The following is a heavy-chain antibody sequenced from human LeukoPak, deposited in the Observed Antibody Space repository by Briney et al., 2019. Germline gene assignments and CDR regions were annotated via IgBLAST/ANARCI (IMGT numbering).Heavy chain of an antibody. Sequence: ASVKVSCXASGYTFTSYDINWVRQATGQGLEWMGWMNPNSGNTGYAQKFQGRVTMTRNTSISTAYMELSSLRSEDTAVYYCARVMGIAARRYYYYMDVWGKGTTVTVSS. J-gene: IGHJ6*03. CDR2: MNPNSGNT. D-gene: IGHD6-6*01. V-gene: IGHV1-8*01. CDR1: GYTFTSYD. CDR3: ARVMGIAARRYYYYMDV.